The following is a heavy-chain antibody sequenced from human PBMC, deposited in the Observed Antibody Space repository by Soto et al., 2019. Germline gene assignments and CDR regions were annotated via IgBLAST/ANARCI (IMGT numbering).Heavy chain of an antibody. J-gene: IGHJ1*01. V-gene: IGHV3-15*01. CDR3: TTGDLSKGSYF. Sequence: GGSLRLSCAGSGFTFSDAWLTWIRQAPGRGLEWVGRIKSRADGGTADYAAAVNGRFTFSRHDSENTMYLQMNSLKTEDTAFYYCTTGDLSKGSYFWGQRALVTVSS. D-gene: IGHD3-10*01. CDR2: IKSRADGGTA. CDR1: GFTFSDAW.